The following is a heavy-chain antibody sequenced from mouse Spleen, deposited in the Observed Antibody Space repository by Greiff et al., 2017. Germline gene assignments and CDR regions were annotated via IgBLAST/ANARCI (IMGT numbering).Heavy chain of an antibody. CDR1: GFTFSSYG. Sequence: DVHLVESGGDLVKPGGSLKLSCAASGFTFSSYGMSWVRQTPDKRLEWVATISSGGSYTYYPDSVKGRFTISRDNAKNTLYLQMSSLKSEDTAMYYCARHDDDYDWFAYWGQGTLVTVSA. V-gene: IGHV5-6*01. D-gene: IGHD2-4*01. CDR3: ARHDDDYDWFAY. J-gene: IGHJ3*01. CDR2: ISSGGSYT.